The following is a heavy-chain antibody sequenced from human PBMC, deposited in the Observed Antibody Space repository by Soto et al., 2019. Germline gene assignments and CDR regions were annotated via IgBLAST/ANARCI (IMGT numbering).Heavy chain of an antibody. V-gene: IGHV1-69*01. Sequence: QVQLVQSGAEVKKPGSSVKVSCKASGGTFSSYAISWVRQAPGQGLEWMGGIIPIFGTANYAQKFQGRVTITADESTSTAYMELSSLRSEYTAVYYCATPMTTPGGAEYFDYWGQGTLVTVSS. CDR3: ATPMTTPGGAEYFDY. J-gene: IGHJ4*02. CDR1: GGTFSSYA. CDR2: IIPIFGTA. D-gene: IGHD3-22*01.